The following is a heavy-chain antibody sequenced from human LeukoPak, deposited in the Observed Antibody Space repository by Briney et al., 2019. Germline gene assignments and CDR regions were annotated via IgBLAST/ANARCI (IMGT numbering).Heavy chain of an antibody. CDR2: IYTSGST. J-gene: IGHJ4*02. V-gene: IGHV4-61*02. Sequence: SQTLSLTCTVSGGSISSGSYYWSWIRQPAGKGLEWIGRIYTSGSTNYNPSLNSRVTISVDTSKNQFSLKLSSVTATDTAVYYCARRYYYDSSGYYYAPFDYWGQGTLATVSS. D-gene: IGHD3-22*01. CDR1: GGSISSGSYY. CDR3: ARRYYYDSSGYYYAPFDY.